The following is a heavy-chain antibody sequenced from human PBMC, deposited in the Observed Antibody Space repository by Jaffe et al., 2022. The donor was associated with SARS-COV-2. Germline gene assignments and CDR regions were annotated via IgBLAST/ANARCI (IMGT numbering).Heavy chain of an antibody. J-gene: IGHJ4*02. CDR2: IYPADSAT. CDR3: ARVPTGRWIDH. CDR1: GYSFNNNS. V-gene: IGHV5-51*01. Sequence: EVQLVQSGAEVRKPGESLKISCKTSGYSFNNNSIAWVRQMPGKGLEWMGIIYPADSATRYSRTFQGQVIISADKSISTAYLQSTSLKASDTAMYYCARVPTGRWIDHWGQGTLVTVSS. D-gene: IGHD4-17*01.